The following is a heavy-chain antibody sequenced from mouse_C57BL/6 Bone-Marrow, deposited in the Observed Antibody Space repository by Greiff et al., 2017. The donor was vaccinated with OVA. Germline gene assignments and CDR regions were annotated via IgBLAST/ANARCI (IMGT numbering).Heavy chain of an antibody. Sequence: VQLQQSGPELVKPGASVKISCKASGYSFTDYNMNWVKQSNGKSLEWIGVINPNYGTTSYNQKFKGKATLTVDQSSSTAYMQLNSLTSEDSAVYYCARFSTTVVALRDYAMDYWGQGTSVTVSS. J-gene: IGHJ4*01. CDR3: ARFSTTVVALRDYAMDY. CDR2: INPNYGTT. V-gene: IGHV1-39*01. D-gene: IGHD1-1*01. CDR1: GYSFTDYN.